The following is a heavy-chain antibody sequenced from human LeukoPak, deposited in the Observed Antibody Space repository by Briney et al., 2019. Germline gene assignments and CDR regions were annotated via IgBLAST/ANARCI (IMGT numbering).Heavy chain of an antibody. D-gene: IGHD4-17*01. Sequence: NPSETLSLTCSVSGGSISSYYWTWVRQPPGKGLDWIGFIYYGGSTKYNPSVKSRVTISVDTSKNQLSLKLTSVTAADTAVYYCARDVAYYGDYPYVLDVWGKGTTVTVSS. CDR3: ARDVAYYGDYPYVLDV. CDR1: GGSISSYY. CDR2: IYYGGST. V-gene: IGHV4-59*01. J-gene: IGHJ6*04.